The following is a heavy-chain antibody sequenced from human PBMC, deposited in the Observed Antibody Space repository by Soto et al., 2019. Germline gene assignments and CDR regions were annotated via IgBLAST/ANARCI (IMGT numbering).Heavy chain of an antibody. V-gene: IGHV3-23*01. J-gene: IGHJ6*02. Sequence: RRLSCAASGFTFSSYAMSWVRQAPGKGLEWVSAISGSGGSTYYADSVKGRFTISRDNSKNTLYLQMNSLRAEDTAVYYCAKVGGSGWYGMDVWGQGTTVTVSS. CDR3: AKVGGSGWYGMDV. CDR2: ISGSGGST. CDR1: GFTFSSYA. D-gene: IGHD6-19*01.